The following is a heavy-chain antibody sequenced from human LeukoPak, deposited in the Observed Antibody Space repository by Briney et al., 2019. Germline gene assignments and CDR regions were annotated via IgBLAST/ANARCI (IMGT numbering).Heavy chain of an antibody. CDR1: GYTFTGYY. Sequence: ASVKVSCKASGYTFTGYYMHWVRQAPGQGLEWMGWINPNSGGTNYAQKFQGRVTMTRDTSISTAYMELRSLRSDDTAVYYCARQGYSGYDRFYYFDYWGQGTLVTVSS. CDR3: ARQGYSGYDRFYYFDY. V-gene: IGHV1-2*02. J-gene: IGHJ4*02. CDR2: INPNSGGT. D-gene: IGHD5-12*01.